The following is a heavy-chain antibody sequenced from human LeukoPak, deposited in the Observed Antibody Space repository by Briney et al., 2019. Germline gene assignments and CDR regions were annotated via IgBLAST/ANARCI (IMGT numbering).Heavy chain of an antibody. CDR3: ARDLWHIARYGHYMDV. Sequence: PGGSLRLSCAASGFTFSSYDMHWVRQAPGKGLEWVSAIGTAGDTYYVGSVKGRFTISRENAKNSLYLQMHSLRAEDTAVYYCARDLWHIARYGHYMDVWGKGTTVTISS. J-gene: IGHJ6*03. CDR2: IGTAGDT. V-gene: IGHV3-13*01. D-gene: IGHD2-21*01. CDR1: GFTFSSYD.